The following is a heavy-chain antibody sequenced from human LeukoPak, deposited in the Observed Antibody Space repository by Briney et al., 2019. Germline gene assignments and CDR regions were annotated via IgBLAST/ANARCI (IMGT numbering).Heavy chain of an antibody. V-gene: IGHV3-21*01. CDR3: ARDIVATNNYYNGMDV. J-gene: IGHJ6*02. CDR2: ICCSSSYK. Sequence: GGSLRLSCAASGFTFSSYSMNWVRQAPGKGLEWVSSICCSSSYKYYADSVKGRFTISRDNAKNSLYLQMNSLRAEDTAVYYCARDIVATNNYYNGMDVWGQGTTVTVSS. D-gene: IGHD5-12*01. CDR1: GFTFSSYS.